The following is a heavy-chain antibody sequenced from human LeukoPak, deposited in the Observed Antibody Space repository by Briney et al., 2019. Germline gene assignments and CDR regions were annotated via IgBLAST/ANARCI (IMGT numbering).Heavy chain of an antibody. CDR1: GFTFSSYA. D-gene: IGHD6-19*01. CDR2: ISSSGSTI. CDR3: AREVGRSSGWFDY. Sequence: GGSLRLSCAASGFTFSSYAMSWVRQAPGKGLEWVSYISSSGSTIYYADSVKGRFTISRDNAKNSLYLQMNSLRAEDTAVYYCAREVGRSSGWFDYWGQGTLVTVSS. V-gene: IGHV3-48*03. J-gene: IGHJ4*02.